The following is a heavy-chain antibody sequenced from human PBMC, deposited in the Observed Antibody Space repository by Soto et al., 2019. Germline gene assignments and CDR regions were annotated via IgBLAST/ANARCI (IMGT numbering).Heavy chain of an antibody. J-gene: IGHJ5*02. CDR2: MNPNSGNT. CDR3: ARGSKGSSWYAYWFDP. Sequence: QVQLVQSGAEVKKPGASVKVSCKASGYTFTSYDINWVRQATGQGLEWMGWMNPNSGNTGYAQKFQGRVTMTRDTSISTAYMELSSLRSEDTAVYYCARGSKGSSWYAYWFDPWGQGTLVTVSS. D-gene: IGHD6-13*01. V-gene: IGHV1-8*01. CDR1: GYTFTSYD.